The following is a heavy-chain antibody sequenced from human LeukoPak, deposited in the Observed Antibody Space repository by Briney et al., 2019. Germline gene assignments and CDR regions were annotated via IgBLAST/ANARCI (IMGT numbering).Heavy chain of an antibody. Sequence: GASVKVSCNASGYTFTSYDSNWVRQATGQGLEWMGWMNPNSGNTGYAQKFQGRVTITRNTSISTAYMELSSLRSEDTAVYYCARGPDYCSSTSCYAGGYWGQGTLVTVSS. CDR3: ARGPDYCSSTSCYAGGY. CDR2: MNPNSGNT. V-gene: IGHV1-8*03. J-gene: IGHJ4*02. CDR1: GYTFTSYD. D-gene: IGHD2-2*01.